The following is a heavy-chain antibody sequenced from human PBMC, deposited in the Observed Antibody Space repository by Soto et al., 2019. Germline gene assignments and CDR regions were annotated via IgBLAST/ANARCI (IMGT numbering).Heavy chain of an antibody. CDR1: GGSISSYY. CDR3: AGAKDSYGYINWFDP. V-gene: IGHV4-59*08. Sequence: SETLSLTCTVSGGSISSYYWSWIRQPPGKGLEWIGYIYYSGSTNYNPSLKSRVTISVDTSKNQFSLKLSSVTAADTAVYYCAGAKDSYGYINWFDPWGQGTLVTVSS. D-gene: IGHD5-18*01. J-gene: IGHJ5*02. CDR2: IYYSGST.